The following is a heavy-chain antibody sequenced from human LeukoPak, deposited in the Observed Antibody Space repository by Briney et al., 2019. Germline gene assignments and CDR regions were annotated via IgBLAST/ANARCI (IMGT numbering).Heavy chain of an antibody. Sequence: GGSLRLSCEAFGFAFSTYWMHWVRQGPGKGLVWVSRSNTDGSATTYADSVKGRFIVSKDNAPNTLYLQMNRLRPEDTAIYYCARDQIEGGLDVWGQGNAVTGSS. CDR3: ARDQIEGGLDV. V-gene: IGHV3-74*01. CDR2: SNTDGSAT. CDR1: GFAFSTYW. D-gene: IGHD2/OR15-2a*01. J-gene: IGHJ6*02.